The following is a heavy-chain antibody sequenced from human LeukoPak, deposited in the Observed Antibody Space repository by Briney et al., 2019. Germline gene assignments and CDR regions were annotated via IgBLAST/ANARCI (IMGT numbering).Heavy chain of an antibody. J-gene: IGHJ5*02. CDR3: ARGKGYCTNGVCYRWFDP. CDR1: GFTFSSYS. CDR2: ISSSSSTI. V-gene: IGHV3-48*01. D-gene: IGHD2-8*01. Sequence: GGSLRLSCAASGFTFSSYSMNWVRQAPGKGLEWVSYISSSSSTIYYADSVKGRFTISRDNAKNSLYLQMNSLRAEDTAVYYCARGKGYCTNGVCYRWFDPWGQGTLVTVSS.